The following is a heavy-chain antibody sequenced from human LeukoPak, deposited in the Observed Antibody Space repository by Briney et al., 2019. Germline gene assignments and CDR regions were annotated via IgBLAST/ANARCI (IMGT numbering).Heavy chain of an antibody. CDR3: AKLNLGEMAYFDS. CDR1: GFTFSSFS. J-gene: IGHJ4*02. CDR2: VSTGDATT. V-gene: IGHV3-23*01. Sequence: PGGSLRLSCAASGFTFSSFSMNWVRQAPGKGLEWVSTVSTGDATTYYADSVKGRFTISRDNSENTLYLQMNSLRAEDTAIYYCAKLNLGEMAYFDSWGQGILVTVSS. D-gene: IGHD2-21*01.